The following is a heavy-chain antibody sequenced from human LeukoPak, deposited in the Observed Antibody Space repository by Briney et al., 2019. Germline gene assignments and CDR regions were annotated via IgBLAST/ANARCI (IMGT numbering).Heavy chain of an antibody. CDR3: ATDPGD. CDR2: IASDGSST. J-gene: IGHJ4*02. V-gene: IGHV3-74*01. Sequence: GGSLRLSCAASGFTFSSYWMNWVRQAPGKGLVWVSRIASDGSSTTYADSVKGRFSISRDNAKNTLYLQMNSLRAEDTAVYYCATDPGDWGRGTLVTVSS. CDR1: GFTFSSYW. D-gene: IGHD3-10*01.